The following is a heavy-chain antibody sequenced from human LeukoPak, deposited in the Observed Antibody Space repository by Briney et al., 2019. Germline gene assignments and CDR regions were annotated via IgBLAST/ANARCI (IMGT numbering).Heavy chain of an antibody. CDR2: ISSSSSYI. J-gene: IGHJ4*02. V-gene: IGHV3-21*01. Sequence: PGGSLRLSCAASGFTFSSYSMNRVRQAPGKGLEWVSSISSSSSYIYYADSVKGRFTISRDNAKNSLYLQMNSLRAEDTAVYYCARTLGVVITPRFDYWGQGTLVTVSS. CDR3: ARTLGVVITPRFDY. D-gene: IGHD3-3*01. CDR1: GFTFSSYS.